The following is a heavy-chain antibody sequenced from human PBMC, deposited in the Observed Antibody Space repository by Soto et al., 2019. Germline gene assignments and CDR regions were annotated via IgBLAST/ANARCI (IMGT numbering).Heavy chain of an antibody. Sequence: GGSLRLSCAASGFTFSNYAMSWVRQAPGKGLEWVSGISDSGGSPYYADSVKGRFTISRDNSKNTLYLQMNSLRAEDTAVYYCAKSYGDSRRHFDYWGQGTLVTVSS. V-gene: IGHV3-23*01. CDR1: GFTFSNYA. CDR2: ISDSGGSP. J-gene: IGHJ4*02. D-gene: IGHD4-17*01. CDR3: AKSYGDSRRHFDY.